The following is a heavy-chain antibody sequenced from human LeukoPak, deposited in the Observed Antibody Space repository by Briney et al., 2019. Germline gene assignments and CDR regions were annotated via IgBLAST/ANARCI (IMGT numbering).Heavy chain of an antibody. D-gene: IGHD3-22*01. Sequence: ASVKVSCKASGYTFTSYGISWVRQAPGQGLEWMGWISAYNGNTNYAQKLQGRVTTTTDTSTSTAYMELRSLRPDDTAVYYCARDAPYYYDSSGLDYWGQGTLVTVSS. V-gene: IGHV1-18*01. CDR2: ISAYNGNT. CDR1: GYTFTSYG. J-gene: IGHJ4*02. CDR3: ARDAPYYYDSSGLDY.